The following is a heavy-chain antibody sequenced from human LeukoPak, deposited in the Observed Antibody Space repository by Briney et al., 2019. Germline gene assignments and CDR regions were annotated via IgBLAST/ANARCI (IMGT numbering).Heavy chain of an antibody. J-gene: IGHJ4*02. V-gene: IGHV1-8*03. Sequence: ASVKVSCKASGYTFTSYDINWVRQATGQGLEWMGWMNPNSGNTGYAQKFQGRVTITRNTSISTAYMELSSLRSEDTAVYYCARAIQGYFDWYDYWGQGTLVTVSS. CDR1: GYTFTSYD. CDR3: ARAIQGYFDWYDY. CDR2: MNPNSGNT. D-gene: IGHD3-9*01.